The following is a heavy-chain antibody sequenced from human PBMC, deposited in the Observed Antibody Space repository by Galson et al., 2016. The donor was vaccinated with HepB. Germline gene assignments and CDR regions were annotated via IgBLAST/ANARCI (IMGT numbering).Heavy chain of an antibody. Sequence: VRQAPGKGLGWVANIKEDGSEKYYVDSVKGRFTISRDNAKNSLYLQMNSLRAEDTAVYYCARAGGTVYYHDSSGYSTWGQGTLVTVSS. CDR3: ARAGGTVYYHDSSGYST. D-gene: IGHD3-22*01. J-gene: IGHJ5*02. CDR2: IKEDGSEK. V-gene: IGHV3-7*01.